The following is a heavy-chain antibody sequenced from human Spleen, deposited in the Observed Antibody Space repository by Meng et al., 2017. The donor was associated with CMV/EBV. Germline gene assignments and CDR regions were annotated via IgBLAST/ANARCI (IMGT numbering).Heavy chain of an antibody. CDR2: ISTYNGDT. Sequence: KASGYIFTTYDITWVRQAPGQGLEWMGWISTYNGDTNYAQNLQGRVTLTTDTSTSTAYMELRSLRSDDTAVYFCARGNRYYYYGMDVWGQGTTVTVSS. CDR3: ARGNRYYYYGMDV. J-gene: IGHJ6*02. CDR1: GYIFTTYD. V-gene: IGHV1-18*01.